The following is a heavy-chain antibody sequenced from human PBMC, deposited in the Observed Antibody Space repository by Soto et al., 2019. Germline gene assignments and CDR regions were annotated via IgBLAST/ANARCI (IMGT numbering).Heavy chain of an antibody. J-gene: IGHJ5*02. CDR3: ARRVGAAGTGYNWFDP. V-gene: IGHV4-61*01. CDR2: IYYSGST. CDR1: GGSVSSGSYY. D-gene: IGHD6-13*01. Sequence: SETLSLTCTVSGGSVSSGSYYWSWIRQPPGKGLEWIGYIYYSGSTNYNPSLKSRVTISVDTSKNQFSLKLSSVTAADTAVYYCARRVGAAGTGYNWFDPWGQGTLVTVSS.